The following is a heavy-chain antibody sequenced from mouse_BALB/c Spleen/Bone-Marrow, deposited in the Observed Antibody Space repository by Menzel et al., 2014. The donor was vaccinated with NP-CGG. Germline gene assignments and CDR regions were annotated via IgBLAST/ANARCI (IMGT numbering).Heavy chain of an antibody. D-gene: IGHD1-1*01. CDR3: ARGEIYYYGSTHYFDY. V-gene: IGHV5-6-5*01. Sequence: EVKLMESGGGLVKPGGSLKLSCAASGFTFSSYAMSWVRQTPEKRLEWVASITRGGNTYYPDSVKGRFTISRDNARDILYLQMSSLRSEDTAMYYCARGEIYYYGSTHYFDYWGQGPTLTVSS. CDR2: ITRGGNT. J-gene: IGHJ2*01. CDR1: GFTFSSYA.